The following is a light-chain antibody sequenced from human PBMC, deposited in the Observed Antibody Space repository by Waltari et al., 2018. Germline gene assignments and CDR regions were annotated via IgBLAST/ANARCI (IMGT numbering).Light chain of an antibody. CDR3: QQYNNWPLS. CDR1: QSVSNN. J-gene: IGKJ4*01. Sequence: EIVMTQSPATLSLSQGERATLSCRASQSVSNNFAWYQQKPGQAPRLLIYGASTRVTGIPARFSGSGSGTEFTLTISSLQSEDFAVYYCQQYNNWPLSFGGGTKVEIK. CDR2: GAS. V-gene: IGKV3-15*01.